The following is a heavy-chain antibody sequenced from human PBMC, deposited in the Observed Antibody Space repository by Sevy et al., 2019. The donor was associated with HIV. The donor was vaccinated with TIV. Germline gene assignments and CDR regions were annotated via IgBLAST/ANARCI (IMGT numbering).Heavy chain of an antibody. CDR2: INQAGSDK. V-gene: IGHV3-7*01. J-gene: IGHJ4*02. Sequence: GGSLRLSCAASGFTFSDSWMTWVRQGPGKGLEWVANINQAGSDKYYVDSVRGRFTISRDNAKNSLYLQMNSLRVEDTALYYGAGVGFLSRYWGQGSLVTVSS. CDR3: AGVGFLSRY. D-gene: IGHD2-8*01. CDR1: GFTFSDSW.